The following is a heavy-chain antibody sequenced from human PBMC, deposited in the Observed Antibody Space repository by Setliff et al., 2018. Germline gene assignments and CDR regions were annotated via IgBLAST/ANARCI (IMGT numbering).Heavy chain of an antibody. CDR3: ARGNPAERYEY. CDR2: ISLYDGHT. CDR1: GYNFKTYA. V-gene: IGHV1-18*01. Sequence: ASVKVSCKASGYNFKTYAISWVRQAPGQGLEWMGFISLYDGHTNYAQNFQGRLTVTTDTSTSTVYMELSSLRFDDTAVYYCARGNPAERYEYWGQGTLVTVSS. D-gene: IGHD5-12*01. J-gene: IGHJ1*01.